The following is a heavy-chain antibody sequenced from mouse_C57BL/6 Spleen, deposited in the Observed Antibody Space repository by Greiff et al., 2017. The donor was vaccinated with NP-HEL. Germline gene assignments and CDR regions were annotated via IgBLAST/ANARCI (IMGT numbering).Heavy chain of an antibody. CDR2: INPNNGGT. CDR1: GYTFTDYY. CDR3: ARRRGRLRDYAMDY. D-gene: IGHD2-2*01. V-gene: IGHV1-26*01. Sequence: EVKLQQSGPELVKPGASVKISCKASGYTFTDYYMNWVKQSHGKSLEWIGDINPNNGGTSYNQKFKGKATLTVDKSSSTAYMELRSLTSEDSAVYYCARRRGRLRDYAMDYWGQGTSVTVSS. J-gene: IGHJ4*01.